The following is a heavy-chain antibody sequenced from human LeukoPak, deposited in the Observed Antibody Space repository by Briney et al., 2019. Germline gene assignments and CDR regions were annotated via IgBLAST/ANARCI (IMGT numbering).Heavy chain of an antibody. J-gene: IGHJ3*02. D-gene: IGHD3-22*01. CDR2: INPSGGST. Sequence: ASVKVSCKASGDTFSSYYMHWVRQAPGQGLEWMGIINPSGGSTNYAQKFQGRLTMTRDMSTSTVYMELSSLRSDDTAVYYCARGRHYYDSSDYYCEGDGFDIWGRGTMVTVSS. CDR3: ARGRHYYDSSDYYCEGDGFDI. V-gene: IGHV1-46*01. CDR1: GDTFSSYY.